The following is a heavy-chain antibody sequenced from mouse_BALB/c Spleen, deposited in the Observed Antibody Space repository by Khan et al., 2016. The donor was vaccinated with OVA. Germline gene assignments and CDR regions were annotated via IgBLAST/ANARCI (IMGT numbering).Heavy chain of an antibody. CDR1: GYTFTNYG. V-gene: IGHV9-3-1*01. J-gene: IGHJ4*01. Sequence: QIQLVQSGPDLKKPGETVKISCKASGYTFTNYGINWVKQAPGKGLKWMGWIYTYTGEPTYADDFKGRFAISLETSASTAYLQINILKDDDTATYCCARGGRRAKDYWGQGTTVTVSS. CDR3: ARGGRRAKDY. D-gene: IGHD3-3*01. CDR2: IYTYTGEP.